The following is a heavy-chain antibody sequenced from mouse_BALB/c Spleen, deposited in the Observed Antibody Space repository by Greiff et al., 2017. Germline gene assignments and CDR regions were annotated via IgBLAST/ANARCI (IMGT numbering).Heavy chain of an antibody. J-gene: IGHJ3*01. CDR2: INPSTGYT. CDR1: GYTFTSYW. CDR3: ARRVFAY. V-gene: IGHV1-7*01. Sequence: SGAELAKPGASVKMSCKASGYTFTSYWMHWVKQRPGQGLEWIGYINPSTGYTEYNQKFKDKATLTADKSSSTAYMQLSSLTSEASAVYYCARRVFAYWGQGTLVTVSA.